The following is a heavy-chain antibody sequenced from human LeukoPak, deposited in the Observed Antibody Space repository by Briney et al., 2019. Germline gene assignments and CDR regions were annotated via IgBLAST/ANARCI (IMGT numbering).Heavy chain of an antibody. Sequence: GGSLRLSCAASGFTFSGYAMSWVRQAPGKGLEWVSAIGDSGVSTYYADSVKGRFTISRDNSKNTLYLQMDSLRAEDTAVYYCAKQLGYCSDGSCYFPYWGQGTLVTVSS. CDR1: GFTFSGYA. CDR3: AKQLGYCSDGSCYFPY. D-gene: IGHD2-15*01. CDR2: IGDSGVST. J-gene: IGHJ4*02. V-gene: IGHV3-23*01.